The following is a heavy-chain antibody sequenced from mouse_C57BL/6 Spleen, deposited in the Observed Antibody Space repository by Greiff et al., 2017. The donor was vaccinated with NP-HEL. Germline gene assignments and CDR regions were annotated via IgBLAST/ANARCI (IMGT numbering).Heavy chain of an antibody. J-gene: IGHJ2*01. V-gene: IGHV5-4*01. D-gene: IGHD1-1*01. CDR3: ARPHRRSYFDY. CDR2: ISDGGSYT. CDR1: GFTFSSYA. Sequence: EVHLVESGGGLVKPGGSLKLSCAASGFTFSSYAMSWVRQTPEKRLEWVATISDGGSYTYYPDNVKGRFTISRDNAKNNLYLQMSHLKSEDTAMYYCARPHRRSYFDYWGQGTTLTVSS.